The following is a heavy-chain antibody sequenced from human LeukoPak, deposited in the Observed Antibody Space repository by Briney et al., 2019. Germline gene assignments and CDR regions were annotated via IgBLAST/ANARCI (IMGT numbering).Heavy chain of an antibody. Sequence: GGSLRLSCAASGFTFDDYAMHWVRQAPGKGLEWVSGISWNSGSIGYADSVKGRFTISRDNAKNSLYLQMNSLRAEDTALYYCAKDIFGVGDHNAFDIWGQGTMVTVSS. CDR1: GFTFDDYA. CDR3: AKDIFGVGDHNAFDI. V-gene: IGHV3-9*01. D-gene: IGHD3-3*01. CDR2: ISWNSGSI. J-gene: IGHJ3*02.